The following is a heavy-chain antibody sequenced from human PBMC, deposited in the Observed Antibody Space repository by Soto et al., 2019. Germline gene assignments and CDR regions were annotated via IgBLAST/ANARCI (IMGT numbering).Heavy chain of an antibody. CDR1: GGSISSYY. D-gene: IGHD2-15*01. Sequence: PSETLSLTCTVSGGSISSYYWSWIRQPPGKGLEWIGYIYYSGSTNYNPSLKSRVTISVDTSKNQFSLKLSSVTAADTAVYYCARAGGGYCSGGSCYSGALFYYYYGMDVWGQGTTVTV. CDR3: ARAGGGYCSGGSCYSGALFYYYYGMDV. J-gene: IGHJ6*02. CDR2: IYYSGST. V-gene: IGHV4-59*01.